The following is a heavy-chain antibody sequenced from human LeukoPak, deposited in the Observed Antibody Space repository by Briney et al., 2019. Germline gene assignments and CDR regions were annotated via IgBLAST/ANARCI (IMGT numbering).Heavy chain of an antibody. CDR1: GYTFTGYY. D-gene: IGHD3-22*01. J-gene: IGHJ3*02. CDR3: ARDGYYYDSSQVYAFDI. CDR2: INPNSGGT. V-gene: IGHV1-2*02. Sequence: ASVKVSCKASGYTFTGYYMHWVRQAPGQGLEWMGWINPNSGGTNYAQKFQGRVTMTRDTSISTAYMELSRLRSDGTAVYYCARDGYYYDSSQVYAFDIWGQGTMVTVSS.